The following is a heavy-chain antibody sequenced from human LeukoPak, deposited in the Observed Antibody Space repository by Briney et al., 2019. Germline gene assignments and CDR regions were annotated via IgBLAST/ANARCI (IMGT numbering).Heavy chain of an antibody. J-gene: IGHJ4*02. D-gene: IGHD4-23*01. CDR2: ISYDGSNK. CDR1: GFTFSSYA. Sequence: PGRSLRLSCAASGFTFSSYAMHWVRQAPGKGLEWVAVISYDGSNKYYADSVKGRFTISRDNSKNTLYLQMNSLRAEDTAVYYCARDTVYGGDGFDYWGQGTLVTVS. V-gene: IGHV3-30-3*01. CDR3: ARDTVYGGDGFDY.